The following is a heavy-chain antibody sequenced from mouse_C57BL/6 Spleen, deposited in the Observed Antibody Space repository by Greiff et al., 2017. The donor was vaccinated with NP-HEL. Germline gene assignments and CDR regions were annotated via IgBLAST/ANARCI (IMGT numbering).Heavy chain of an antibody. CDR1: GFSITSGYY. CDR2: ISYDGSN. V-gene: IGHV3-6*01. CDR3: ASFDGYYNYDY. J-gene: IGHJ2*01. D-gene: IGHD2-3*01. Sequence: DVQLQESGPGLVKPSQSLSLTCSVTGFSITSGYYWNWIRQFQGNKLEWMGYISYDGSNNYNPTLTNRISITRNTSKNQFFLKLNSVTTEDTATYYCASFDGYYNYDYWGQGTTLTVSS.